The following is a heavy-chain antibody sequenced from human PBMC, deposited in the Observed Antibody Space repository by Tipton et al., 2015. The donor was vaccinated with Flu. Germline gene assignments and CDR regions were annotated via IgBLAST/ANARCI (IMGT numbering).Heavy chain of an antibody. CDR3: ARLPLPLSYFDY. V-gene: IGHV4-59*01. J-gene: IGHJ4*02. Sequence: LRLSCTVSGGSISSYYWSWIRQPPGKGLEWIGYIYNTGSTNYNPSLKSRVTISVDTSNNQFSLKLSSVTAADTAVYYCARLPLPLSYFDYWGQGTLVTVSS. CDR1: GGSISSYY. CDR2: IYNTGST.